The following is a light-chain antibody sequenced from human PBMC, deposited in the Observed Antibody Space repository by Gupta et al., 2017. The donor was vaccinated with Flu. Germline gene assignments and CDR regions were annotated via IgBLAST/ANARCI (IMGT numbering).Light chain of an antibody. CDR2: ATS. CDR3: EQSDNYPLT. Sequence: DIPLTPSPSFMSASVGDRATITCRASQGMGRYLAWYQQKPGRAPKLLIYATSTWQSGVPSRFSGSGSGTEFTLTIDSLQPEDFANYDCEQSDNYPLTFGHGTKVDVK. V-gene: IGKV1-9*01. J-gene: IGKJ3*01. CDR1: QGMGRY.